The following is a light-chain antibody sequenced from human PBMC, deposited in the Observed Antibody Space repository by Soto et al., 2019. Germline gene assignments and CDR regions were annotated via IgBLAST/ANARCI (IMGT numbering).Light chain of an antibody. Sequence: SVLTQPASVSGSPGQSITISCTGTSSDVGGYNYVSWYQQHPGKAPKLMIYDVSNRPSGVSNRFSGSKSGNTASLTISGLRAEEEADYYCSSYTSSSTPYYVFGTGTKVTAL. J-gene: IGLJ1*01. V-gene: IGLV2-14*01. CDR2: DVS. CDR1: SSDVGGYNY. CDR3: SSYTSSSTPYYV.